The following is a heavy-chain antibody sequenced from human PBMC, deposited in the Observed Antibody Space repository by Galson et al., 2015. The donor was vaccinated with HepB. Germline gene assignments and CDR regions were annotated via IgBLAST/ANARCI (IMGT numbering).Heavy chain of an antibody. CDR2: IIPILGIA. CDR3: ARGIAAAGDAFDI. CDR1: GGTFSSYT. V-gene: IGHV1-69*02. J-gene: IGHJ3*02. D-gene: IGHD6-13*01. Sequence: SVKVSCKASGGTFSSYTISWVRQAPGQGLEWMGRIIPILGIANYAQKFQGRVTITADKSTSTAYMELSSLRSEDTAVYYCARGIAAAGDAFDIWGQGTMVTVSS.